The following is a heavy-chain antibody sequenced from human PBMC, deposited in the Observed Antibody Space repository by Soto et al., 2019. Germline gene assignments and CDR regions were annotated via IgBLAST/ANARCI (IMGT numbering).Heavy chain of an antibody. J-gene: IGHJ4*02. CDR1: GLIFSDYA. V-gene: IGHV3-23*01. CDR3: AKDRFGIVGPVDY. D-gene: IGHD1-26*01. CDR2: ISGSGGDT. Sequence: GGALRLSCAASGLIFSDYALSWVRQAPGKGLECVACISGSGGDTFYADSVKGRFTISRDNSKNTLSLHMNSLRVDDTAVYFCAKDRFGIVGPVDYWGQGTLVTVSS.